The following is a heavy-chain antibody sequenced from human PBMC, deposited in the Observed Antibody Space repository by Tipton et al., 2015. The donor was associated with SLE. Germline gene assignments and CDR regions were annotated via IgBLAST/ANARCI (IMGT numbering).Heavy chain of an antibody. CDR2: IYYSGST. Sequence: TLSLTCTVSGGSISRYYWSWIRQPPGKGLEWIGYIYYSGSTNYNPSLKSRVTISVDTSKNQFSLKLSSVTAADTAVYYCARGDYDFWSGYLYYFDYWGKGTLVTVSS. D-gene: IGHD3-3*01. J-gene: IGHJ4*02. CDR1: GGSISRYY. V-gene: IGHV4-59*01. CDR3: ARGDYDFWSGYLYYFDY.